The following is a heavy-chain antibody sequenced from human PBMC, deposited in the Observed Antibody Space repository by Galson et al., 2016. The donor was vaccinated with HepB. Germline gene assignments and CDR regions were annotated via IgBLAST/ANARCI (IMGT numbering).Heavy chain of an antibody. J-gene: IGHJ4*02. CDR3: AISLWFGEMSHVGFDY. CDR1: GYSFNTYW. CDR2: IYPDDSET. Sequence: QSGAEVKKAGESLKISCKGSGYSFNTYWIGWVRQVPGKGLEWVGIIYPDDSETRYSPAFQGQVTISADKSTSTAFLQWTSLKASDSAIYYCAISLWFGEMSHVGFDYWGQGSLATVSP. D-gene: IGHD3-10*01. V-gene: IGHV5-51*01.